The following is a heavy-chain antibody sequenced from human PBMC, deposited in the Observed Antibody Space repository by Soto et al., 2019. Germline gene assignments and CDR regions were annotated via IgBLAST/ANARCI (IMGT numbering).Heavy chain of an antibody. V-gene: IGHV4-30-2*01. CDR3: ASSSSTNGGAFDI. CDR2: IYHSGST. Sequence: PSETLSLTCALSDGSISSGGYAWSWIRQPPGKGLEWIGYIYHSGSTYYNPSLKSRVTISVDRSKNQFSLKLSSVTAADTAVYYCASSSSTNGGAFDIWGQGTMVTVSS. J-gene: IGHJ3*02. CDR1: DGSISSGGYA. D-gene: IGHD2-2*01.